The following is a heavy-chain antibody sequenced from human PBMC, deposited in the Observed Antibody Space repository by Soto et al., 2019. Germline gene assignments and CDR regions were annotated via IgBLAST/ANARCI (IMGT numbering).Heavy chain of an antibody. CDR1: GGSISSYY. CDR3: ARDKYYYDSSGFYNWFDP. D-gene: IGHD3-22*01. CDR2: IYTSGST. J-gene: IGHJ5*02. Sequence: SETLSLTCTVSGGSISSYYWSWIRQPAGKGLEWIGRIYTSGSTNYNPSLKSRVTMSVDTSKNQFSLKLSSVTAADTAGYYCARDKYYYDSSGFYNWFDPWGQGTLVTVSS. V-gene: IGHV4-4*07.